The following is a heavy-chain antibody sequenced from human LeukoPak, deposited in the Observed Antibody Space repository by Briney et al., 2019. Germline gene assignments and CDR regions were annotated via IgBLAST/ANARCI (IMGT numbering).Heavy chain of an antibody. J-gene: IGHJ4*02. CDR2: IYYSGST. CDR3: ARVGYYDSSGYYLDY. D-gene: IGHD3-22*01. Sequence: PSETLSLTCTVSGGSISSYYWSWIRQPPGKGLEWIGYIYYSGSTNYNPSLKSRVTISVDTSKNQFSLKLSSVTAADTAVYYCARVGYYDSSGYYLDYWGQGTLVTVSS. V-gene: IGHV4-59*12. CDR1: GGSISSYY.